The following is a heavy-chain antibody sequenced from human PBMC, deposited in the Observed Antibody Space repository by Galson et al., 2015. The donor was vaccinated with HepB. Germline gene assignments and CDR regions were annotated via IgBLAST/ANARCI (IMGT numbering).Heavy chain of an antibody. V-gene: IGHV3-30-3*01. J-gene: IGHJ4*02. D-gene: IGHD7-27*01. CDR2: ISYEGSSK. Sequence: SLRLSCAASGFTFTNYAMHWVRQAPGKGLEWVAFISYEGSSKYYTDSLKGRITISSDNSKNTMYLHMNSLRVEDTAVYYCGRVGTITRGINYWGQGTLVTVSS. CDR3: GRVGTITRGINY. CDR1: GFTFTNYA.